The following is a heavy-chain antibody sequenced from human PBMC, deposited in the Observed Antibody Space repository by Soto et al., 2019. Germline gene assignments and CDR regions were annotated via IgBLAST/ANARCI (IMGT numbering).Heavy chain of an antibody. D-gene: IGHD2-15*01. V-gene: IGHV1-3*01. J-gene: IGHJ4*02. Sequence: ACREAINSYAMCWVCQDTEQRLEWMGWINAGNGNTKYSQKFQGRVTITRDTSASTAYMELSSLKTEDTAVYYCTSDLGYCSGGSCYHRLYWGQGTLVTVSS. CDR2: INAGNGNT. CDR3: TSDLGYCSGGSCYHRLY. CDR1: REAINSYA.